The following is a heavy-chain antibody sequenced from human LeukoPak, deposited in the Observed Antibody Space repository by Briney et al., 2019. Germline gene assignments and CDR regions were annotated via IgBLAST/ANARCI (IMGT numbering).Heavy chain of an antibody. V-gene: IGHV4-39*01. CDR3: ALWRNYYDSSGYQKGYFDY. CDR2: IYYSGST. J-gene: IGHJ4*02. Sequence: PSETLSLTCTVSGGSISSSSYYWGWIRQPPGKGLEWIGSIYYSGSTYYNPSLKSRVTISVDTSKNQFSLKLSSVTAADTAVYYCALWRNYYDSSGYQKGYFDYWGQGTLVTVSS. CDR1: GGSISSSSYY. D-gene: IGHD3-22*01.